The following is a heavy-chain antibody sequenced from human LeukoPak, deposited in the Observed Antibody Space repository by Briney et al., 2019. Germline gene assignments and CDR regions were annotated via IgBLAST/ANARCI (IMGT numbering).Heavy chain of an antibody. D-gene: IGHD3-22*01. J-gene: IGHJ4*02. Sequence: PSETLSLTCTVSGGSISSGDYYWSWIRQPPGKGLEWIGYIYYSGSTYYNPSLKSRVTISVDTSKNQFSLKLSSVTAADTAVYYCARKTYYFDRSGYYSYFDFWGQGTLVTVSS. CDR3: ARKTYYFDRSGYYSYFDF. CDR2: IYYSGST. CDR1: GGSISSGDYY. V-gene: IGHV4-30-4*01.